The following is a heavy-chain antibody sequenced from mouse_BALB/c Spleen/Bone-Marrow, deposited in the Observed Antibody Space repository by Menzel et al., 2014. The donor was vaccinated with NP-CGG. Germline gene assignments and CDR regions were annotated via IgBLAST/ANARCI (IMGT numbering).Heavy chain of an antibody. CDR3: TRSTGAMDY. D-gene: IGHD3-2*01. J-gene: IGHJ4*01. V-gene: IGHV1-7*01. CDR1: DYTFTSYW. Sequence: QVQLKDSGAELAKPGASVKMSCKASDYTFTSYWMHWVKQRPGQGLEWIGYINPSTGYTEYNQNFKDKATLTADKSSITAYMQLSSLTSEDSAVYYCTRSTGAMDYWGQGTSVTVSS. CDR2: INPSTGYT.